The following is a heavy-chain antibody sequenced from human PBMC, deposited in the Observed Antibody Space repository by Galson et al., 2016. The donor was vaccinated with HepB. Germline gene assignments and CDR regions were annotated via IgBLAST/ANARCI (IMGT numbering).Heavy chain of an antibody. CDR2: ISGNRP. D-gene: IGHD1-7*01. CDR3: ARSETTRWYAFVI. J-gene: IGHJ3*02. CDR1: GFSFSSYA. Sequence: SLRLSCAASGFSFSSYATSWVRQAPGEGLEWVSAISGNRPEYADSVKGRFTISRDNSKNTVYLQMNSLRAEERAVYYCARSETTRWYAFVIWGQGAMVTVSS. V-gene: IGHV3-23*01.